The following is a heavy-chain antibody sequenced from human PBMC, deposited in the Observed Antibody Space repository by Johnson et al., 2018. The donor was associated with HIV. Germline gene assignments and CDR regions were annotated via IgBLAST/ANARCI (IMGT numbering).Heavy chain of an antibody. V-gene: IGHV3-30*04. CDR1: GFTFSSYA. J-gene: IGHJ3*02. D-gene: IGHD3-10*01. CDR3: ARESPAGAGSGSDAFDI. CDR2: ISYDGSNK. Sequence: VQLVESGGGVVQPGRSLRLSCAASGFTFSSYAMHWVRQAPGKGLEWVAVISYDGSNKYYSDSVKGRFTISRDNSKNTLYLRMNSLRAEDTAVYYCARESPAGAGSGSDAFDIWGQGTMVTVSS.